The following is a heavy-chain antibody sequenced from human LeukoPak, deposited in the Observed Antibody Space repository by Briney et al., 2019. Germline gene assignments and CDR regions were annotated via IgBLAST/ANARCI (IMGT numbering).Heavy chain of an antibody. CDR2: IKQDGSEK. J-gene: IGHJ6*02. Sequence: GGSLRLSCAASGFTFSSYWMSWVRQAPGKGLEWVDNIKQDGSEKYYVDSVKGRFTISRDNAKNSLYLQMNSLRAEDTAVYYCARVDIVVVPAAMDLSYYYGMDVWGQGTTVTVSS. V-gene: IGHV3-7*01. CDR1: GFTFSSYW. CDR3: ARVDIVVVPAAMDLSYYYGMDV. D-gene: IGHD2-2*01.